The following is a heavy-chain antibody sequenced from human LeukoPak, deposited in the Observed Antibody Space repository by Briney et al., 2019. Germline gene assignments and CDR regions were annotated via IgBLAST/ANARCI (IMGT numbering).Heavy chain of an antibody. D-gene: IGHD3-3*01. CDR2: INHSGST. J-gene: IGHJ4*02. Sequence: PSETLSLTCAVYGGSFSGYYRSWIRQPPGKGLEWIGEINHSGSTNYNPSLKSRVTISVDTSKNQFSLKLSSVTAADTAVYYCAVRGSLWSGYLRGKYYLDYWGQGTLVTVSS. CDR1: GGSFSGYY. V-gene: IGHV4-34*01. CDR3: AVRGSLWSGYLRGKYYLDY.